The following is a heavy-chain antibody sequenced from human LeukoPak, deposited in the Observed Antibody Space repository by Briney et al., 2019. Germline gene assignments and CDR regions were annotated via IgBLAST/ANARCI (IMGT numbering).Heavy chain of an antibody. CDR2: IYYSGST. Sequence: PSETPSLTCTVSGGSISSYHWSWIRQPPGKGLVWIGYIYYSGSTNYNPSLKSRVTISVDTSKNQFSLKLSSVTAADTAVYYCARDGGRGAVDYWGQGTLVTVSS. D-gene: IGHD3-3*01. J-gene: IGHJ4*02. CDR1: GGSISSYH. CDR3: ARDGGRGAVDY. V-gene: IGHV4-59*01.